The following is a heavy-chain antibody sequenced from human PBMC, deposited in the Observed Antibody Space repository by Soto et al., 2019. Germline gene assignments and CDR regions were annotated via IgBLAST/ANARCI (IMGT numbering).Heavy chain of an antibody. CDR3: ARGLGREYQDNRNYFHLDY. CDR1: GFTVSSNY. CDR2: LYPNGRA. J-gene: IGHJ4*02. Sequence: GGSLRLSCAASGFTVSSNYLTWVRQAPGEGLKWVSVLYPNGRAFYADSVRGRFTISTDNSQNSVYLLMNTLRAEDTAIYYCARGLGREYQDNRNYFHLDYWGQGTLVTVSS. V-gene: IGHV3-53*01. D-gene: IGHD1-20*01.